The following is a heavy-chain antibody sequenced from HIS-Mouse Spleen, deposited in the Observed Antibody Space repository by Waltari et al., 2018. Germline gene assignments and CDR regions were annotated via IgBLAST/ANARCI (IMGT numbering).Heavy chain of an antibody. D-gene: IGHD3-22*01. CDR3: ARVKPDYYDSSGYWGFDY. J-gene: IGHJ4*02. CDR1: GYTFTGYY. Sequence: QVQLVQSGAEVKKPGASVKVSCKASGYTFTGYYMHWVRQAPGQGLEWMGWINPNSGGTNYAQKFQGRVTMTRDTSISTAYMELSRLRSDDTAVYYCARVKPDYYDSSGYWGFDYWGQGTLVTVSS. V-gene: IGHV1-2*02. CDR2: INPNSGGT.